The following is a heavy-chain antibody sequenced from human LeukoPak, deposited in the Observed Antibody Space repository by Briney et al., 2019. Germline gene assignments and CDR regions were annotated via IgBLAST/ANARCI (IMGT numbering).Heavy chain of an antibody. CDR3: ARGGLTTGTTDLFDY. CDR1: GFTFSSYW. CDR2: IKQDGSEK. Sequence: GGSLRLSCAASGFTFSSYWMHWVRQAPGKGLEWVANIKQDGSEKYYVDSVKGRFTISRDNAKNALYLQMNSLRAEDTAVYYCARGGLTTGTTDLFDYWGQGTLVTVSS. D-gene: IGHD1-1*01. J-gene: IGHJ4*02. V-gene: IGHV3-7*03.